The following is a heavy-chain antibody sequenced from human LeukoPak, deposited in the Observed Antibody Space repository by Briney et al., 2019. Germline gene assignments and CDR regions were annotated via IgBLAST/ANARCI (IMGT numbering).Heavy chain of an antibody. CDR3: ATGAAAGYYFDY. V-gene: IGHV1-24*01. J-gene: IGHJ4*02. D-gene: IGHD6-13*01. Sequence: ASVKVSCKASGYTFASYYMHWVRQAPGQGLEWMGGFDPEDGETIYAQKFQGRVTMTEDTSTDTAYMELSSLRSEDTAVYYCATGAAAGYYFDYWGQGTLVTVSS. CDR1: GYTFASYY. CDR2: FDPEDGET.